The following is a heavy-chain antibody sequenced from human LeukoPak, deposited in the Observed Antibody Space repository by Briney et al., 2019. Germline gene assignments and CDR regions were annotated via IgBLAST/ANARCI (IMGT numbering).Heavy chain of an antibody. CDR1: GFTFSSYA. CDR2: ISGSGGST. CDR3: AKDRSGGIAAAAY. Sequence: GGSLRLSCAASGFTFSSYAMSWVRQAPGKGLEWVSAISGSGGSTYYADSVKGRFTISRDNSKNTLYLQMNSLRAEDPAVYYCAKDRSGGIAAAAYWGQGTLVTVSS. D-gene: IGHD6-13*01. V-gene: IGHV3-23*01. J-gene: IGHJ4*02.